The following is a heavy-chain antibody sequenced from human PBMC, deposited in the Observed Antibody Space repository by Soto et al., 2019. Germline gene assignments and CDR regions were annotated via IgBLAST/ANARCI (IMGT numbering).Heavy chain of an antibody. Sequence: ASVKVSCKASGYTFTSYDIGWVRQATGQGLEWMGWMNPNSGNTGYAQKFQGRVTMTRNTSISTAYMELSSLRSEDTAVYYCARGRRELRYYYYMDVWGKGTTVTVSS. CDR1: GYTFTSYD. CDR3: ARGRRELRYYYYMDV. J-gene: IGHJ6*03. CDR2: MNPNSGNT. D-gene: IGHD1-7*01. V-gene: IGHV1-8*01.